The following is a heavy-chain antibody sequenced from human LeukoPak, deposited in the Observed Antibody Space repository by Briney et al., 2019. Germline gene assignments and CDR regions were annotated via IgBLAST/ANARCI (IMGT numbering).Heavy chain of an antibody. V-gene: IGHV3-23*01. CDR2: FSGSGGST. D-gene: IGHD2/OR15-2a*01. CDR1: GFIFSNYA. J-gene: IGHJ4*02. Sequence: GGSLRLSCAASGFIFSNYAMSWVRQAPGKGPQWVSAFSGSGGSTYYADSVKGRFTISRDNSRNTLYLQMNSLRAEDTAVYYCARSGLSRFGFWGQGTLVTVSS. CDR3: ARSGLSRFGF.